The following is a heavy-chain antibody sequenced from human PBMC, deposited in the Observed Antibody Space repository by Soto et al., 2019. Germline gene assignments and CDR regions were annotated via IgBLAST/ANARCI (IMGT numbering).Heavy chain of an antibody. V-gene: IGHV4-59*11. CDR3: TRANWYSEY. CDR2: IYYNGNT. J-gene: IGHJ4*02. D-gene: IGHD7-27*01. Sequence: QVQLQESGPGLVKPSETLSLTCPVSGGSISNHYWSWIRQPPGKGLEWIGYIYYNGNTNYNPSLKSRVTMSVDTSKNQISLKLSSVTAADTAVYYCTRANWYSEYWGQGTLVTVSS. CDR1: GGSISNHY.